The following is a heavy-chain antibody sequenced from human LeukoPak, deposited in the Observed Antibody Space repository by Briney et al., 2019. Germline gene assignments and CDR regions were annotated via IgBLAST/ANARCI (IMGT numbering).Heavy chain of an antibody. CDR2: ISGSGGST. J-gene: IGHJ4*02. CDR3: AKASGYDTYYFDY. CDR1: GFTFSSYA. V-gene: IGHV3-23*01. Sequence: GGSLRLSCAASGFTFSSYAMSWVRQAPGKGLEWVSAISGSGGSTYYADSVKGRSTISRDNSKNTLYLQMNSPRAEDTAVYYCAKASGYDTYYFDYWGQGTLVTVSS. D-gene: IGHD3-10*01.